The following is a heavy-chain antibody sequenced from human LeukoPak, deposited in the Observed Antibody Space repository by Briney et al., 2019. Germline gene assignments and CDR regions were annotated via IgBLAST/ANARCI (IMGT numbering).Heavy chain of an antibody. CDR3: AKTRTTYDFWSEYYFDF. CDR2: ITGRGGTT. J-gene: IGHJ4*02. V-gene: IGHV3-23*01. Sequence: GGSLGLSCAASGFTFSNYAMNWVRQAPGKGLEWVSGITGRGGTTYYAVSVKGRFTISRDNSKNTLYLQMNSLRAEDTAVYFCAKTRTTYDFWSEYYFDFWGQGTLVTVSS. CDR1: GFTFSNYA. D-gene: IGHD3-3*01.